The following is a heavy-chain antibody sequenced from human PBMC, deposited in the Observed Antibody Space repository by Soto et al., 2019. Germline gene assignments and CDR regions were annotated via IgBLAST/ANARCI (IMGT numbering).Heavy chain of an antibody. D-gene: IGHD3-16*02. V-gene: IGHV3-11*01. CDR3: AVYDYVWGSYRHDAFDI. J-gene: IGHJ3*02. CDR2: ISSSGSTI. CDR1: GFTFSDYY. Sequence: GSLRLSCAASGFTFSDYYMSWIRQAPGKGLEWVSYISSSGSTIYYADSVKGRFTISRDNAKNSLYLQMNSLRAEDTAVYYCAVYDYVWGSYRHDAFDIWGQGTMVTV.